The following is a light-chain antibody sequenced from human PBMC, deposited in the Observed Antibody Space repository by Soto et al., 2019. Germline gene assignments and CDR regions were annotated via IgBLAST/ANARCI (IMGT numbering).Light chain of an antibody. CDR2: SAS. CDR1: QAISNY. V-gene: IGKV1-12*01. CDR3: QQADTFPIT. J-gene: IGKJ5*01. Sequence: DIQMTQSPSFLSASVGDRVTITCRASQAISNYLNWYQQKPGKAPKLLIYSASSLQSGVPSRFSGSGFGTDFTLTISSLQPEDFATYYCQQADTFPITFGQGTRLEIK.